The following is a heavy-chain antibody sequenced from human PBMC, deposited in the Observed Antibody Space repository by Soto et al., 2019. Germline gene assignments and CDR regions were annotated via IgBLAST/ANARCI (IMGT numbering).Heavy chain of an antibody. CDR3: AREVYYDSWSGFNTHLYYFDN. V-gene: IGHV3-30-3*01. CDR2: ISDDGSNT. D-gene: IGHD3-3*01. J-gene: IGHJ4*02. Sequence: QVQLVESGGGVVQPGRSLRLSCAASGFTFSRHTMHWVRQAPGKGLEWVAAISDDGSNTYYADSVKGRFTISRDNYKNTLYLKMNSLSSEDTAVHHWAREVYYDSWSGFNTHLYYFDNWGQGTLVTVSS. CDR1: GFTFSRHT.